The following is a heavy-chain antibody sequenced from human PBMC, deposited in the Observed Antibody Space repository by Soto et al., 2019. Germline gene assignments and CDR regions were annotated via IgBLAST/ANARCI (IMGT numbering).Heavy chain of an antibody. J-gene: IGHJ5*02. Sequence: SETLSLTCTVSGGSISSYYWSWIRQPPGKGLEWIGYIYYSGSTNYNPSLKSRVTISVDTSKNQFSLKLSSVTAADTAVYYCARRLKGLGFDPWGQGTLVTVSS. CDR3: ARRLKGLGFDP. V-gene: IGHV4-59*08. CDR2: IYYSGST. CDR1: GGSISSYY. D-gene: IGHD6-6*01.